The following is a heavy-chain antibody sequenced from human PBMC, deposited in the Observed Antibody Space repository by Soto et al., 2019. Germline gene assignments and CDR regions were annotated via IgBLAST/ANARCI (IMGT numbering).Heavy chain of an antibody. Sequence: QVQLVQSGAEAKKPGSSVKVSCKASGGTFTDYAFSWVRQAPGQGLEWMGGIIPMFRSSNFAQKFQDRLTIFADPSAGTAYMELSSLRSDDTAIYYCAKDVGFQQHLFVFDLWGQGTLVTVSS. D-gene: IGHD3-10*02. V-gene: IGHV1-69*01. CDR1: GGTFTDYA. CDR3: AKDVGFQQHLFVFDL. J-gene: IGHJ4*02. CDR2: IIPMFRSS.